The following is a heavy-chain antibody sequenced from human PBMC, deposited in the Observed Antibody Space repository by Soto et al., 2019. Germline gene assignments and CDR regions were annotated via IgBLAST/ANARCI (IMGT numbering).Heavy chain of an antibody. J-gene: IGHJ4*02. CDR1: GFTFSSYW. D-gene: IGHD3-16*01. CDR2: INGDGSYT. Sequence: EVLLVESGGGLVQPGGSLRLSCAASGFTFSSYWMYWVRQAPGKGLVWLSRINGDGSYTSYADSVKGRFTISRDNAKNTLYLQMHSLRAEDTALYYCARAFDYMITTPYWGQGTLVTVSS. CDR3: ARAFDYMITTPY. V-gene: IGHV3-74*01.